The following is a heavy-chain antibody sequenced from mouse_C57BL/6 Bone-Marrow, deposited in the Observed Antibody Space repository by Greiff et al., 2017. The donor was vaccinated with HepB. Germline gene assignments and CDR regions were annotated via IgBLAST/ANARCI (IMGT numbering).Heavy chain of an antibody. J-gene: IGHJ4*01. CDR2: IWRGGST. V-gene: IGHV2-5*01. D-gene: IGHD1-1*01. CDR1: GFSLPSYG. CDR3: APYGSSYAMDY. Sequence: VKLVESGPGLVQPSQSLSITCTVSGFSLPSYGVHWVRQSPGKGLEWLGVIWRGGSTDYNAAFMSRLSITKDNSKSQVFFKMNSLQADDTAIYYCAPYGSSYAMDYWGQGTSVTVSS.